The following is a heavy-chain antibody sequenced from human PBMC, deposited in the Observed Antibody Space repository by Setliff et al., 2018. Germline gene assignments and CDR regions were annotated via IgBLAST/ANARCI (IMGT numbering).Heavy chain of an antibody. CDR3: ARRIVGAVDGFDI. CDR2: IYTSGST. D-gene: IGHD1-26*01. Sequence: SETLSLTCTVSGGSISSYYWSWIRQPPWKGLEWIGYIYTSGSTNYNPSLKSRVTISLDTSKNQFSLKLSSVTAADTAVYYCARRIVGAVDGFDIWGQGTMVTVSS. J-gene: IGHJ3*02. CDR1: GGSISSYY. V-gene: IGHV4-4*08.